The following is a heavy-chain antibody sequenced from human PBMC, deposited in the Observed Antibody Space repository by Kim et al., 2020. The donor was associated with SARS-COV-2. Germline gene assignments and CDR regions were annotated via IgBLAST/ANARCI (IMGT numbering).Heavy chain of an antibody. J-gene: IGHJ4*02. Sequence: TDSNPSLKSRVTMSVDTSKNQFSLKLSSVTAAGTAVYYCARGGSGKGIDYWGQGTLVTVSS. V-gene: IGHV4-31*02. D-gene: IGHD3-10*01. CDR3: ARGGSGKGIDY. CDR2: T.